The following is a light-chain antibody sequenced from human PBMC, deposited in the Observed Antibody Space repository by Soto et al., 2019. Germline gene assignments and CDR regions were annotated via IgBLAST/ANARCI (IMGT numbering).Light chain of an antibody. Sequence: EIVLTQSPGTLSLSPGERATLSCRASQSVSTNYLAWYQRKPGQAPRLLIYGASSRATGIPDRFSGSGSGTDFTLTITRLEPEDFAVYSFQQYGSSPAPFGQGTKVAIK. V-gene: IGKV3-20*01. CDR2: GAS. CDR3: QQYGSSPAP. CDR1: QSVSTNY. J-gene: IGKJ1*01.